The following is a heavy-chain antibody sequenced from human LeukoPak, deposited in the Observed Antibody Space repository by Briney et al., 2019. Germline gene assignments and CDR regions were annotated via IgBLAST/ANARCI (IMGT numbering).Heavy chain of an antibody. V-gene: IGHV4-59*01. CDR2: IYYSGST. D-gene: IGHD3-16*02. CDR3: ARGMITFGGVIDYFDS. J-gene: IGHJ4*02. Sequence: SETLSLTCTVSGGSISSYYWSWIRQPPGKGLEWIGYIYYSGSTNYNPSLKSRVTISVDTSKNQFSLKLSSVTAADTAVYYCARGMITFGGVIDYFDSWGQGPWSPSPQ. CDR1: GGSISSYY.